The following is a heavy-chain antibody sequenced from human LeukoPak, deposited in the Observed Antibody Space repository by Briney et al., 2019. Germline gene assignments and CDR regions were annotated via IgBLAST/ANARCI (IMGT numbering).Heavy chain of an antibody. V-gene: IGHV4-59*08. CDR3: ARHEVGFCNAGSCLYYSEY. CDR1: GGSLSTFS. Sequence: SETLSPTCTVSGGSLSTFSCGWIRQPPGKGLEWIGYIYYSGGANYNPSLKSRVTISVGTSKNQFSLKLSSVTAADTAVYYCARHEVGFCNAGSCLYYSEYCGQATLVTVSS. D-gene: IGHD2-15*01. J-gene: IGHJ4*02. CDR2: IYYSGGA.